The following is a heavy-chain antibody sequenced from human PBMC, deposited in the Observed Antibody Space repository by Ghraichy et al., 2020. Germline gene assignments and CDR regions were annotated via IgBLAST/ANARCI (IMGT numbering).Heavy chain of an antibody. CDR1: GGSISSYY. CDR3: ARDQGDYGVYYYYYYMDV. D-gene: IGHD4-17*01. CDR2: IYTSGST. Sequence: SETLSLTCTVSGGSISSYYWSWIRQPAGKGLEWIGRIYTSGSTNYNPSLKSRVTMSVDTSKNQFSLKLSSVTAADTAVYYCARDQGDYGVYYYYYYMDVWGKGTTVTVSS. J-gene: IGHJ6*03. V-gene: IGHV4-4*07.